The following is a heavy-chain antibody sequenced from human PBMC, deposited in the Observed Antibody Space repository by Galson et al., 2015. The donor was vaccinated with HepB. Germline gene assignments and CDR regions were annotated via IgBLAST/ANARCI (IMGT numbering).Heavy chain of an antibody. CDR2: ISSSSSYI. CDR3: ARDNPIAATNYYYYGMDV. J-gene: IGHJ6*02. D-gene: IGHD6-6*01. V-gene: IGHV3-21*01. Sequence: SLRLSCAASGFTFSSYSMNWVRQAPGKGLEWVSSISSSSSYIYYADSVKGRFTIFRDNAKNSLYLQMNSLRAEDTAVYYCARDNPIAATNYYYYGMDVWGQGTTVTVSS. CDR1: GFTFSSYS.